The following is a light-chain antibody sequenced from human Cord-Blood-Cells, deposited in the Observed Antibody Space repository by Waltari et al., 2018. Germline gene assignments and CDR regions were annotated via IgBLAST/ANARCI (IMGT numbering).Light chain of an antibody. CDR3: QQRSNWRAS. J-gene: IGKJ2*03. CDR1: QRVSSY. V-gene: IGKV3-11*01. CDR2: DAS. Sequence: EIVLTQSPATLSLSTGERATLSCRASQRVSSYLAWYQQKPGQAPRLLIYDASNRATGIPARFSGSGSGTDFTLTISSLEPEDFAVYYCQQRSNWRASFGQGTKLEI.